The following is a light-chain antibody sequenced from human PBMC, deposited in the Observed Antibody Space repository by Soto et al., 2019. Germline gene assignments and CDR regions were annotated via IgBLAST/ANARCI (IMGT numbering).Light chain of an antibody. CDR2: ATS. J-gene: IGKJ5*01. CDR1: QTISNF. Sequence: DIQMTQSPSSLSASVGDRFTITCRASQTISNFLNWYQQKPGTAPKLLIYATSGLQSGVPSRFSGSGSGTDFTLTISSLQPEDFATYYCQQGYSSLTFGQGTRLEIK. CDR3: QQGYSSLT. V-gene: IGKV1-39*01.